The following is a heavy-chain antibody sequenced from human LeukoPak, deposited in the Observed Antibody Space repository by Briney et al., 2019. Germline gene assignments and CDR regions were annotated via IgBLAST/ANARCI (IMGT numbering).Heavy chain of an antibody. CDR2: ISGSGGST. D-gene: IGHD5-18*01. J-gene: IGHJ4*02. V-gene: IGHV3-23*01. CDR3: AKDLGRGYSPFDY. CDR1: GFTFSSYA. Sequence: GGSLRVSCAASGFTFSSYAMSWVRQAPGKGLEWVSAISGSGGSTYYADSVKGRFTISRDNSKNTLYLQMNSLRAEDTAVYYCAKDLGRGYSPFDYWGQGTLVTVSS.